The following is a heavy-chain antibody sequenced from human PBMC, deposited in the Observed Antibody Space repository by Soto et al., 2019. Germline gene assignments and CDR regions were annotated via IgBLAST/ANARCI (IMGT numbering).Heavy chain of an antibody. CDR3: AKGEVQSYYFDY. D-gene: IGHD1-1*01. J-gene: IGHJ4*02. CDR1: GFTFSSYA. Sequence: GGSLRLSCAASGFTFSSYAMSWVRQAPGKGLEWVSTISGSGGSTYYADSVKGRFTISRDNSKNTLYLQMNSLRAEDTAVYYCAKGEVQSYYFDYWGQGTLVTVSS. CDR2: ISGSGGST. V-gene: IGHV3-23*01.